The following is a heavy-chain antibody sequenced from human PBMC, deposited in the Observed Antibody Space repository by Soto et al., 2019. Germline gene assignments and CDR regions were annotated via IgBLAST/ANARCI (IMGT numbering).Heavy chain of an antibody. CDR3: AAIPLYYYGMDV. Sequence: PSETLSLTCTVSGGSISSYYWSWIRQPPGKGLEWIGYIYYSGSTNYNPTLKSRVTISVDTSKHQFSLKLSSVTTADTAVYYCAAIPLYYYGMDVWGQGTTVTVSS. D-gene: IGHD2-2*01. J-gene: IGHJ6*02. V-gene: IGHV4-59*01. CDR1: GGSISSYY. CDR2: IYYSGST.